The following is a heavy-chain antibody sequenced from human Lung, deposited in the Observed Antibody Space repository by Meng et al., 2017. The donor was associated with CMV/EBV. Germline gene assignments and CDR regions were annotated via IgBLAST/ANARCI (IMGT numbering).Heavy chain of an antibody. CDR2: INPKNGVT. D-gene: IGHD3-10*01. V-gene: IGHV1-2*02. Sequence: ASXXVSXKASGDTYTGYYMHWGRQAPGQGLEWMGWINPKNGVTHYEEKFQGRVMMTRATSNSTAYMELSSLRSDDTAVYYCARDYYSAGAPTGGLDVWGPGTTVTVSS. CDR3: ARDYYSAGAPTGGLDV. CDR1: GDTYTGYY. J-gene: IGHJ6*02.